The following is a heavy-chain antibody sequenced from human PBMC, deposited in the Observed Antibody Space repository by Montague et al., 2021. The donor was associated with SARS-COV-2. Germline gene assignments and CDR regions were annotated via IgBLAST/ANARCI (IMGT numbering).Heavy chain of an antibody. D-gene: IGHD3-22*01. Sequence: SETLSLTCTVSGGSTNNYYWSWIRQPAGKGLEWIGRIHASGISTXNPSLETRVTVSVDTSKNQFSLKLSSVAAADTAVYYCARGRFYYDSGELGSWGQGTLVTVSS. CDR2: IHASGIS. CDR3: ARGRFYYDSGELGS. V-gene: IGHV4-4*07. CDR1: GGSTNNYY. J-gene: IGHJ5*02.